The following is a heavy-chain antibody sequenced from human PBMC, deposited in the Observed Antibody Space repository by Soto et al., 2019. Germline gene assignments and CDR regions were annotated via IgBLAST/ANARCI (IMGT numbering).Heavy chain of an antibody. CDR1: GFTFSSYA. CDR3: AKDMEEEMSTYYYYGMDV. V-gene: IGHV3-23*01. Sequence: PGGSLRLSCAASGFTFSSYAMSWVRQAPGKGLEWVSAISGSGGSTYYADSVKGRFTISRDNSKNTLYLQMNSLRAEDTAVYYCAKDMEEEMSTYYYYGMDVWGQGTTVTVSS. D-gene: IGHD1-1*01. J-gene: IGHJ6*02. CDR2: ISGSGGST.